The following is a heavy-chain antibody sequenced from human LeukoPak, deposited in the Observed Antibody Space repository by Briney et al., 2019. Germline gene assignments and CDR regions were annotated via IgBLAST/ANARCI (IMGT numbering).Heavy chain of an antibody. J-gene: IGHJ4*02. Sequence: GGSLRLSCAASGFTFSDYYMSWIRQAPGKGLEWVSYISGSGSTVYYADSVKGRFTISRDNAKNSLYLQMNSLRAEDTAVYYCARDLDYGVYADYWGQGTLVTVSS. CDR1: GFTFSDYY. V-gene: IGHV3-11*01. CDR2: ISGSGSTV. CDR3: ARDLDYGVYADY. D-gene: IGHD4-17*01.